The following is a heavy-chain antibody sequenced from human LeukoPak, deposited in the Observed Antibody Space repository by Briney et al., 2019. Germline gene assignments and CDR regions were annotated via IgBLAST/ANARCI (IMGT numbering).Heavy chain of an antibody. CDR1: GFTFSSYW. J-gene: IGHJ4*02. V-gene: IGHV3-23*01. Sequence: PGGSLRLSCAASGFTFSSYWMSWVRQAPGKGLEWVSAISGSGGSTYYADSVKGRFTISRDNSKNTLYLQMNSLRAEDTAVYYCAKWAYDSSGYYYYFDYWGQGTLVTVSS. CDR2: ISGSGGST. D-gene: IGHD3-22*01. CDR3: AKWAYDSSGYYYYFDY.